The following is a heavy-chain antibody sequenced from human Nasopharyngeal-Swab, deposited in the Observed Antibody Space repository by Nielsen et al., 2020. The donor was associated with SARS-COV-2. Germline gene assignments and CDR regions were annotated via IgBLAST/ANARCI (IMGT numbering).Heavy chain of an antibody. CDR3: TRLGRSNAGYYYMDV. J-gene: IGHJ6*03. D-gene: IGHD3-22*01. V-gene: IGHV3-73*01. CDR1: GFTFSVSV. CDR2: FRSKAHSYAT. Sequence: GGSLRPSCAASGFTFSVSVMHWVRQASGKGLEWFGRFRSKAHSYATAYAASVKGRFTISRDDSKNTAFLQMKSLKSEDTAVYYCTRLGRSNAGYYYMDVWGKGTTVTVSS.